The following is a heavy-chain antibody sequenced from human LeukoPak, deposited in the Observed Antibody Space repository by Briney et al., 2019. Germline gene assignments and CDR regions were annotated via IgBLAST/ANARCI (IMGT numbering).Heavy chain of an antibody. Sequence: GGSLRLSCAASGFTFSSYAMTWVRQAPGKGLEWVSGISGSGGSTYYADSVKGRFTISRDNSKNTLYLQMNSLRAEDTAVYYCAKDQIVVVVAAPNWFDPWGQGTLVTVSS. V-gene: IGHV3-23*01. CDR1: GFTFSSYA. CDR3: AKDQIVVVVAAPNWFDP. CDR2: ISGSGGST. D-gene: IGHD2-15*01. J-gene: IGHJ5*02.